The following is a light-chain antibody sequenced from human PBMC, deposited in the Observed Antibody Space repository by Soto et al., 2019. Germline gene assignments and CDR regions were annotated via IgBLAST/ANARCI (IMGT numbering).Light chain of an antibody. CDR2: AAS. J-gene: IGKJ4*01. Sequence: DIQMTQSPSSLSASVGDRVTITCRASQGIRNDLGWFQQNPGKAPNRLIYAASSLQSGVPSRFSGSGSGTEFTLTVSSLQPEDFATEYCLQQSSYPPLTFGGRTRVEIK. CDR3: LQQSSYPPLT. V-gene: IGKV1-17*01. CDR1: QGIRND.